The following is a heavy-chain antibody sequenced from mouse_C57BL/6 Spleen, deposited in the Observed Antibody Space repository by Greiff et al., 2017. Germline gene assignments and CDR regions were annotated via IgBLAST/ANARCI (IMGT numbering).Heavy chain of an antibody. J-gene: IGHJ3*01. CDR3: ARGSGPAWFAY. CDR1: GYTFTSYW. CDR2: IDPSDSYT. Sequence: QVQLQQPGAELVKPGASVKLSCKASGYTFTSYWMQWVKQRPGQGLEWIGEIDPSDSYTNYNQKFKGKATLTVDTSSSTAYMQLSSLTSEDSAVYYCARGSGPAWFAYWGQGTLVTVSA. D-gene: IGHD3-2*02. V-gene: IGHV1-50*01.